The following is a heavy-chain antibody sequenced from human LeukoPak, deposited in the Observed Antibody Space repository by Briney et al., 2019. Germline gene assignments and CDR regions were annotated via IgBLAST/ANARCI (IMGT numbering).Heavy chain of an antibody. J-gene: IGHJ4*02. CDR3: AKRASGSGTSLYYFDY. CDR2: ISNTGGST. Sequence: GGSLRLSCAASGFTFSSYAMSWVRQAPGKGLEWVSDISNTGGSTFYADSVKGRFTISRDNSKNTLYLQMNSLRAEDTAVYYCAKRASGSGTSLYYFDYWGQGTLVTVSS. V-gene: IGHV3-23*01. CDR1: GFTFSSYA. D-gene: IGHD3-10*01.